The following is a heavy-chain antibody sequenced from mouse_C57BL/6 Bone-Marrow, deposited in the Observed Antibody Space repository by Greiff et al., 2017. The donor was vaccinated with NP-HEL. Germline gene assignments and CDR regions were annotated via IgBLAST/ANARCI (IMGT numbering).Heavy chain of an antibody. J-gene: IGHJ3*01. CDR2: IWGVGST. D-gene: IGHD1-1*01. Sequence: VMLVESGPGLVAPSQSLSITCTVSGFSLTSYGVDWVRQSPGQGLEWLGVIWGVGSTNYNSALKSRLSISKDNSKSQVFLKMNSLQTDDTAMYYCALYYYGFAYWGQGTLVTVSA. V-gene: IGHV2-6*01. CDR1: GFSLTSYG. CDR3: ALYYYGFAY.